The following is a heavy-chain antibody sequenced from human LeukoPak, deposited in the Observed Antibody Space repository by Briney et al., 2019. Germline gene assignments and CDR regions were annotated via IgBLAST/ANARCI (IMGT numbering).Heavy chain of an antibody. D-gene: IGHD6-19*01. CDR2: IAADGGVK. Sequence: GTSLRLSCAASGFSFHDHGMDWVRQAPGKGLEWVAVIAADGGVKQYADSVKGRFSLSRDNSKNTVSLQMNGLTAEDTAMYYCAREATWGQWYFDLWGQGAPVTVSS. J-gene: IGHJ4*02. CDR3: AREATWGQWYFDL. CDR1: GFSFHDHG. V-gene: IGHV3-30*03.